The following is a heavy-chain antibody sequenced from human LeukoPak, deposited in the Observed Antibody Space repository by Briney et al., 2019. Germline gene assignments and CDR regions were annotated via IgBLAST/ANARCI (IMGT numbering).Heavy chain of an antibody. D-gene: IGHD3-22*01. CDR1: GLTLSSHW. CDR3: ARGAYYYED. Sequence: SGGSLRLSCAASGLTLSSHWMHWVRQAPGKGLEWVSYISSSSSTIYYADSVKGRFTISRDNAKNSLYLQMNSLRAEDTAVYYCARGAYYYEDWGQGTLVTVSS. J-gene: IGHJ4*02. CDR2: ISSSSSTI. V-gene: IGHV3-48*01.